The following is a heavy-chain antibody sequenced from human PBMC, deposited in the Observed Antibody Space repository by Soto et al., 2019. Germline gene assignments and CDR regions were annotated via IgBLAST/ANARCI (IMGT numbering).Heavy chain of an antibody. CDR2: MKPDGSQI. CDR3: ARGGAMAPTWLGY. Sequence: PGLCLRLSCVXSGFTFSNYWMIWVHPSPGKGLECVANMKPDGSQIYYVESVKGRFTIPRDNAENSLYLQMNSLRAEDTAVYYCARGGAMAPTWLGYWGQGTLVTVSS. V-gene: IGHV3-7*02. D-gene: IGHD5-18*01. J-gene: IGHJ4*02. CDR1: GFTFSNYW.